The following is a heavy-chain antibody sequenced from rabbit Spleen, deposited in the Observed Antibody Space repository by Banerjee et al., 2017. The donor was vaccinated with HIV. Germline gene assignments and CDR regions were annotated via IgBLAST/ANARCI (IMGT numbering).Heavy chain of an antibody. D-gene: IGHD8-1*01. CDR2: INTYTGKA. J-gene: IGHJ6*01. CDR3: ARDTGSSFSSYGMDL. CDR1: GFSFSSSNY. Sequence: QSLEESGGDLVKPGGTLTLTCTASGFSFSSSNYMCWVRQAPGKGLQWIACINTYTGKAVYATWAKGRFTISRTSSTTVTLRMTSLTVADTATYFCARDTGSSFSSYGMDLWGPGTLVTVS. V-gene: IGHV1S40*01.